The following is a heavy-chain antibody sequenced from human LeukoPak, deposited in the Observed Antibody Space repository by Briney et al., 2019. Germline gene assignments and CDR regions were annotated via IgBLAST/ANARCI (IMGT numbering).Heavy chain of an antibody. CDR2: IYTSGST. Sequence: KSSETLSLTCTVSGGSISSYYWSWIRQPAGKGLEWIGRIYTSGSTNYNPSLKSRVTMSVDTSKNQFSLKLSSVTAADTAVYYCAREDYDILTGYYPGLGDWFDPWGQGTLVTVSS. CDR3: AREDYDILTGYYPGLGDWFDP. J-gene: IGHJ5*02. D-gene: IGHD3-9*01. V-gene: IGHV4-4*07. CDR1: GGSISSYY.